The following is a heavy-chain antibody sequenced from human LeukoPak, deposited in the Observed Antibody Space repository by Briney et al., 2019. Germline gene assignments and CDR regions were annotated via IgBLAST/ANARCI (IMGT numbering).Heavy chain of an antibody. V-gene: IGHV3-30-3*01. CDR2: ISYDGSNK. CDR1: GFTFSSYA. D-gene: IGHD3-16*01. J-gene: IGHJ4*02. CDR3: ARGSVGLGITFRD. Sequence: GRSLRLSCAASGFTFSSYAMHWVRQAPGKGLEWVAVISYDGSNKYYADSVKGRSTISRDNSKNTLYLQMNSLRAEDTAVYYCARGSVGLGITFRDWGQGTLVTVSS.